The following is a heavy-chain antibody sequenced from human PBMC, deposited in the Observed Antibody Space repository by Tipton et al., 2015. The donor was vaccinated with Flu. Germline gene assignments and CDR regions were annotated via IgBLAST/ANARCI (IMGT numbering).Heavy chain of an antibody. D-gene: IGHD1-26*01. V-gene: IGHV4-61*09. CDR2: AYITGST. Sequence: TLSLTCTVSGGSISSGSDYWSWIRQPAGKGLEWIGHAYITGSTNYNPSLRSRVTISIDTSKNQFSLKLSSVTAADTAVYYCARDRQSGSYYENDAFDIWGQGTMVTVSS. CDR1: GGSISSGSDY. J-gene: IGHJ3*02. CDR3: ARDRQSGSYYENDAFDI.